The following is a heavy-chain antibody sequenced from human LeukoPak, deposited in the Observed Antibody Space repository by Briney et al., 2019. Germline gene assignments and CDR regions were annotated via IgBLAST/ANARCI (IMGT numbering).Heavy chain of an antibody. J-gene: IGHJ4*02. CDR1: GGSISNYY. CDR2: IYYNGST. V-gene: IGHV4-59*08. D-gene: IGHD3-22*01. CDR3: ASGGYYDSSGYVGVY. Sequence: SETLSLTCTVSGGSISNYYWSWIRQPPGKGLEWIGYIYYNGSTKYNPSLKSRVTISVDTSKNQFSLKLSSVTAADTAVYYCASGGYYDSSGYVGVYWGQGTLVTVSS.